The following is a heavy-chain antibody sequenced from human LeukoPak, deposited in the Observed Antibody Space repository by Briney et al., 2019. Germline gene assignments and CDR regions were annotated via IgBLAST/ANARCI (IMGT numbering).Heavy chain of an antibody. CDR3: AAYYYGSGSWGY. CDR2: GSESGGT. CDR1: GGSLNGHY. V-gene: IGHV4-34*01. Sequence: SETLSLTCAVYGGSLNGHYWSWIRQPPGKGLEWIGEGSESGGTKFNPSLKSRVTISADTSKNQFSLKLSSVTAADTAVYYCAAYYYGSGSWGYWGQGTLVTVSS. J-gene: IGHJ4*02. D-gene: IGHD3-10*01.